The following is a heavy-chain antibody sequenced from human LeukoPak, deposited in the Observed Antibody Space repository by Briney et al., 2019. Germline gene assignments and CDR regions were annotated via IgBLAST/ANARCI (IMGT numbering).Heavy chain of an antibody. CDR2: IYRSGDT. CDR3: AKGSRWVSALFDY. D-gene: IGHD4-23*01. CDR1: TGAMNRGAYY. V-gene: IGHV4-30-2*01. Sequence: SETLSLTCTVSTGAMNRGAYYWSWIRQPPGQGLEWLGYIYRSGDTYYSPSLESRVTISLDGSVNQFSLRLTSVTAADTAVYYCAKGSRWVSALFDYWGQGTLVTVSS. J-gene: IGHJ4*02.